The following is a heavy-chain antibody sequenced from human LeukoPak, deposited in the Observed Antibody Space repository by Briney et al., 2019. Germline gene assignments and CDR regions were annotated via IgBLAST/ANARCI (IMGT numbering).Heavy chain of an antibody. D-gene: IGHD2-2*01. J-gene: IGHJ3*02. CDR1: GFTFSSYG. V-gene: IGHV3-30*02. Sequence: PGGSLRLSCAASGFTFSSYGMHWVRQAPGKGLEWVAFIRYDGSNKYYADSVKGRFTISRDNSKNTLYLQMNSLRAEDTAVYYCARVFYCSSTNCPRAFDIWGQGTMVTVSS. CDR2: IRYDGSNK. CDR3: ARVFYCSSTNCPRAFDI.